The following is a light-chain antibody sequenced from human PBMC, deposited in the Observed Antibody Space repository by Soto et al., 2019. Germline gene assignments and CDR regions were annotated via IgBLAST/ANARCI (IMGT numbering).Light chain of an antibody. J-gene: IGKJ3*01. Sequence: DIQMTQSPSSVSASVGDRVTITCRASQGTSSWLAWYQKKPGKAPKLLIYAASSLQSGVPSRFSGSGSGTDFTLTISSLQPEEFATYDCQQANSFPFTFGPGTKVDS. V-gene: IGKV1-12*01. CDR1: QGTSSW. CDR3: QQANSFPFT. CDR2: AAS.